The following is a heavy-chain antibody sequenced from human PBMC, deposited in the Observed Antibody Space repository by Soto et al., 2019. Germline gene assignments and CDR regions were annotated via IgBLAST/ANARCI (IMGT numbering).Heavy chain of an antibody. J-gene: IGHJ6*02. CDR2: INHSGST. Sequence: QLQLQESGSGLVKPSQTLSLTCAVSGGSISSGGSSWSWFRQPPGKGLEWIGYINHSGSTYYNPSLKSRVTISVDRSKNQFSLKLSSVTAADTAVYYCARGDYYYYYGMDVWGQGTTVTVSS. CDR3: ARGDYYYYYGMDV. CDR1: GGSISSGGSS. V-gene: IGHV4-30-2*01.